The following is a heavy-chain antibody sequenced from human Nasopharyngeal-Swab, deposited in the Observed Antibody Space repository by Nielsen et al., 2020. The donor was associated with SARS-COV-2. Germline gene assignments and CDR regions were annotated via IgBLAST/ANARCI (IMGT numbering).Heavy chain of an antibody. V-gene: IGHV3-23*01. CDR1: GFTFSSYS. Sequence: GESLKISCAASGFTFSSYSMNWVRQAPGKGLEWVSTISGSGGTTNYADSVKGRFTISRDNSENTLYLQMNSLRAEDTAIYYCANRRGSSWHPYCLDFWGQGTLVTVSS. D-gene: IGHD6-13*01. CDR3: ANRRGSSWHPYCLDF. J-gene: IGHJ4*02. CDR2: ISGSGGTT.